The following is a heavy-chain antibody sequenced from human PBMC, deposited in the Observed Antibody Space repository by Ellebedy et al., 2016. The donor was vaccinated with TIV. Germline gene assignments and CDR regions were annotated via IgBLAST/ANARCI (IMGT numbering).Heavy chain of an antibody. J-gene: IGHJ4*02. CDR3: TKDKGTGGSCHDY. D-gene: IGHD2-15*01. CDR2: ISYDGTDK. V-gene: IGHV3-30*18. CDR1: GFTFSSYW. Sequence: PGGSLRLSCTTSGFTFSSYWMSWVRQAPGKGPEWVAIISYDGTDKDYADSVKGRFTISRDNSKNTLYLQMNRLRAEDSAVYYCTKDKGTGGSCHDYWGQGTLVTVSS.